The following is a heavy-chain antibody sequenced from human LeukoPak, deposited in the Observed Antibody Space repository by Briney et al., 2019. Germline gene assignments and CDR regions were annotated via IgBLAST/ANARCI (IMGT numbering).Heavy chain of an antibody. D-gene: IGHD5/OR15-5a*01. CDR2: ISGSGGRT. V-gene: IGHV3-23*01. Sequence: GGSLRLSCAASGFTFSSYATSWVRQAPGKGLEWVSTISGSGGRTYYADSVKGRFTISRDNSKNTVYLQMKSLRVEDTAIYYCAKDVSFWFDPWGQGTLVTVSA. J-gene: IGHJ5*02. CDR3: AKDVSFWFDP. CDR1: GFTFSSYA.